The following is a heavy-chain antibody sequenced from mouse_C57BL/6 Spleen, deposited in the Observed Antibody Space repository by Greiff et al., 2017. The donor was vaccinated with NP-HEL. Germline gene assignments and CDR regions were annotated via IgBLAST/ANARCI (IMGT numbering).Heavy chain of an antibody. J-gene: IGHJ2*01. CDR3: ARVPSTTDYFDY. D-gene: IGHD1-1*01. V-gene: IGHV1-76*01. CDR1: GYTFTDYY. Sequence: VQLQQSGAELVRPGASVKLSCKASGYTFTDYYINWVKQRPGQGLEWIARIYPGSGNTYYNEKFKGKATLTAEKSSSTAYMQLSSLTSEDSAVYFCARVPSTTDYFDYWGQGTTLTVSS. CDR2: IYPGSGNT.